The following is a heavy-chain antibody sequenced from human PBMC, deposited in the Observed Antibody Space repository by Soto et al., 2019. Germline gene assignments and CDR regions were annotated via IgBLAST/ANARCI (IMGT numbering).Heavy chain of an antibody. CDR2: CYYTGSI. CDR3: ARSMFYSDASNYSPFEY. CDR1: GGSVSSGNYY. J-gene: IGHJ4*02. Sequence: QVQLQESGPGLVKPSETLSLTCTVSGGSVSSGNYYWSWIRQPPGKGLEWIGYCYYTGSINYNPSLKSRVTISIDASKNQFSLRLSSVTAADTAVYYCARSMFYSDASNYSPFEYWGQGTLVTVSS. V-gene: IGHV4-61*01. D-gene: IGHD3-22*01.